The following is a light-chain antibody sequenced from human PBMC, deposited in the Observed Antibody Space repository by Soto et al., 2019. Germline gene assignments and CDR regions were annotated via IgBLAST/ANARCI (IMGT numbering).Light chain of an antibody. CDR1: SSDIGGLFNY. CDR2: DVN. V-gene: IGLV2-14*03. J-gene: IGLJ2*01. Sequence: QSALTQPASVSGSPGQSITISCTGTSSDIGGLFNYVSWYQQHPGKAPKLLIYDVNVRPSGVSDRFSGSKSGNTASLTISGLQAEDEAAYFCSSYSSDATLVVFGWGTKLTVL. CDR3: SSYSSDATLVV.